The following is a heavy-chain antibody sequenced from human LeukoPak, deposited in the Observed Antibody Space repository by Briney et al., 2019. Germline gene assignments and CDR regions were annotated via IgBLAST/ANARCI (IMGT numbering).Heavy chain of an antibody. V-gene: IGHV3-7*01. CDR3: ASDRQIAY. Sequence: GGTLRLSCAASGFTFRNFGLTWVRKAPGQGLEWVANIKQHGSEKHVVDSVEARFTISRDSAENSLYLQMNSLRAEDTAVYYCASDRQIAYWGQGTLVAVSS. J-gene: IGHJ4*02. CDR1: GFTFRNFG. CDR2: IKQHGSEK.